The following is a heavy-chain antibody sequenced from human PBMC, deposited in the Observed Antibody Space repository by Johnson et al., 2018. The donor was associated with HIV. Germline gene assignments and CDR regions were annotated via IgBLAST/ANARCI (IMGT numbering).Heavy chain of an antibody. J-gene: IGHJ3*02. D-gene: IGHD3-10*01. V-gene: IGHV3-7*01. Sequence: VQLVESGGGLVQPGRSLRLSCAASGFTFSSYWMSWVRQAPGKGLEWVANIKQDGSNKYYADSVKGRFTISRDDSQNIAYLQMNSLRAEDTAVYYCARSDITVGRGGAFDIWGQGTVVTVSS. CDR3: ARSDITVGRGGAFDI. CDR2: IKQDGSNK. CDR1: GFTFSSYW.